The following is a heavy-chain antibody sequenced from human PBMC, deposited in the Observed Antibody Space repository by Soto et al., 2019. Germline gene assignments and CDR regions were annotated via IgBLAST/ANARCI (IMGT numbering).Heavy chain of an antibody. Sequence: LSLTCTVSGSSISSSSYYWGWIRQPPGKGLEWIGSIYYSGSTYYNPSIKSRVTISVDTSKKQFSLKLSSLTAADTAVYYCARLEGFWSSYFGYYYYGMDVGGQGATVTVSS. V-gene: IGHV4-39*01. J-gene: IGHJ6*02. CDR1: GSSISSSSYY. D-gene: IGHD3-3*01. CDR3: ARLEGFWSSYFGYYYYGMDV. CDR2: IYYSGST.